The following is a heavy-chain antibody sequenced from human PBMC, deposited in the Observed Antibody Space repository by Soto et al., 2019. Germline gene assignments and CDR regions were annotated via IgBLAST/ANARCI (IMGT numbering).Heavy chain of an antibody. CDR3: ARGTTVARQHLDY. D-gene: IGHD1-1*01. V-gene: IGHV3-30*03. CDR1: GFTFSSYA. J-gene: IGHJ4*02. Sequence: QVQLVESGGGVVQPGKSLRLSCAASGFTFSSYAMHWARQAPGNGLEWVTVISIRGGDEYYAESVRGRFTISRDDSKNTLYLQMDSLRVEDTAVYYCARGTTVARQHLDYWGQGTLVTVSS. CDR2: ISIRGGDE.